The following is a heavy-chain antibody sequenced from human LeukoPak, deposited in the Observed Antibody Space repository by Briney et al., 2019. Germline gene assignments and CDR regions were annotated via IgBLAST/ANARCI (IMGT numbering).Heavy chain of an antibody. D-gene: IGHD3-10*02. J-gene: IGHJ1*01. CDR3: ASVFWVEYFQH. CDR2: IYYGGST. CDR1: GGSISSSFY. V-gene: IGHV4-39*01. Sequence: PSETLSLTCTVSGGSISSSFYWGWIRQPPGKGLEWIGSIYYGGSTYYNPSLKSRVTISVDTSKNQFSLKLSSVTAADTAVYYCASVFWVEYFQHWGQGTLVTVSS.